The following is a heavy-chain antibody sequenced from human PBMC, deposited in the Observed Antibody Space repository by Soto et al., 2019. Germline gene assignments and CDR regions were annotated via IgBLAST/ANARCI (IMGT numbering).Heavy chain of an antibody. D-gene: IGHD3-3*01. CDR1: GGSISSYY. CDR2: IYYGGST. V-gene: IGHV4-59*01. CDR3: ARDSPPDFWSGYPDV. Sequence: SETLSLTCTVSGGSISSYYWSWIRQPPGKGLEWIGYIYYGGSTNYNPSLKSRVTISVDTSKNQFSLKLSSVTAADTAVYYCARDSPPDFWSGYPDVRGKGTTVTVSS. J-gene: IGHJ6*04.